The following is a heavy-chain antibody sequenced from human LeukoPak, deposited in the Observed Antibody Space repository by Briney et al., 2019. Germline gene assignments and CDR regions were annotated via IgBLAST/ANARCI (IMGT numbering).Heavy chain of an antibody. CDR3: ARDRYDSSGYYVDY. CDR2: IIPVFGTA. CDR1: GGTFSSYA. J-gene: IGHJ4*02. V-gene: IGHV1-69*01. D-gene: IGHD3-22*01. Sequence: GASVKVSCKASGGTFSSYAISWVRQAPGQGLECMGGIIPVFGTANYAQKFQGRVTITADESTSTAYMELSSLRPEDTAVYYCARDRYDSSGYYVDYWGQGTLVTVSS.